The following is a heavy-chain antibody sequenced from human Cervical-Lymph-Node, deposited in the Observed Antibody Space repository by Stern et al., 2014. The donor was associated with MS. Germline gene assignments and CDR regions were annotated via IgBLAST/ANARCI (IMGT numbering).Heavy chain of an antibody. J-gene: IGHJ6*02. CDR2: INPSGGST. V-gene: IGHV1-46*01. Sequence: DQLVESGAEVKKPGASVKVSCKASGYTFINDYMHWVRQAPGQGLEWMGIINPSGGSTSYAQKFQGRVTMTRDTSTSTVYMELSSLRSEDTAVYYCAREVAGHRLGMMDVWGQGTTVTVSS. D-gene: IGHD6-19*01. CDR3: AREVAGHRLGMMDV. CDR1: GYTFINDY.